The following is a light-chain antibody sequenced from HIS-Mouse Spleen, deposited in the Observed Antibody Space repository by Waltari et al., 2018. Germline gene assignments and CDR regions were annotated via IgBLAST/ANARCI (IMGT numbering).Light chain of an antibody. CDR3: SSYTSSSFNVV. Sequence: QSALNQPASVSGSPGPSITISCTGTSSHVGGYNYVSWYQQHPGKAPKLMIYDVSNGPSGVSNRFSGSKSGNTASLTISGLQAEDEADYYCSSYTSSSFNVVFGGGTKLTVL. CDR2: DVS. CDR1: SSHVGGYNY. V-gene: IGLV2-14*03. J-gene: IGLJ2*01.